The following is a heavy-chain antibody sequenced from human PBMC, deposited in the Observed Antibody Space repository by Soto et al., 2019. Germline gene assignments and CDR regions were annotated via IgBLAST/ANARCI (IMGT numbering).Heavy chain of an antibody. CDR2: INHSGST. D-gene: IGHD6-19*01. CDR1: GGSFSGYY. J-gene: IGHJ4*02. Sequence: QVQLQQWGAGLLKPSETLSLTCAVYGGSFSGYYWSWIRQPPGKGLEWIGEINHSGSTNYNASLKSRVTISVDTSKNQFSLKLRSVTAADAAVYYCARIDGSGWFFDYWGQGTLVTVSS. V-gene: IGHV4-34*01. CDR3: ARIDGSGWFFDY.